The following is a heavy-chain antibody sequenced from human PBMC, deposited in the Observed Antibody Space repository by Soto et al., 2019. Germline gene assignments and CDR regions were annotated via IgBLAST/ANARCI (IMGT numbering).Heavy chain of an antibody. CDR3: ARQKPVVGGDFWSGYSHGYFDY. Sequence: GGSLRLSCAASGLTFSTYWMSWVRQAPGKGLEWVANIKQDGSEKYFVDSVKGRFAISRDNTMDSLYLQMNSLRAEDTAVYYCARQKPVVGGDFWSGYSHGYFDYGGQGS. V-gene: IGHV3-7*01. D-gene: IGHD3-3*01. J-gene: IGHJ4*02. CDR1: GLTFSTYW. CDR2: IKQDGSEK.